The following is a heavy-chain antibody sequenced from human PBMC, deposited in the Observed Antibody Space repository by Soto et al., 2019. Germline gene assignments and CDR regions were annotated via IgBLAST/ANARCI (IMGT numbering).Heavy chain of an antibody. V-gene: IGHV3-33*01. J-gene: IGHJ6*02. CDR3: ARDRSWRTGYYSGIDV. CDR1: GFTFSSYA. Sequence: QAHLVESGGGVVQPGGSLRLSCAASGFTFSSYAMHWVRQAPGKGLEWVALMWYDRSHTYYAESVKGRFNISRDESKNMRFLHMSGPRAEDTAVYYSARDRSWRTGYYSGIDVWGQGTTVTVS. D-gene: IGHD1-1*01. CDR2: MWYDRSHT.